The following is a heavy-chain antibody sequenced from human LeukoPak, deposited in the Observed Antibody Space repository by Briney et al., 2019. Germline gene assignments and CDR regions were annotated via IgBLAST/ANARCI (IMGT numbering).Heavy chain of an antibody. CDR3: ARARYGSGSCDY. V-gene: IGHV4-30-4*01. D-gene: IGHD3-10*01. CDR2: IYHSGST. Sequence: PSETLSLTCTVSGGSISSGGYYWSWIRQPPGKGLEWIGYIYHSGSTYHNPSLKSRVTISVDTSKNQFSLKLSSVTAADTAVYYCARARYGSGSCDYWGQGTLVTVSS. J-gene: IGHJ4*02. CDR1: GGSISSGGYY.